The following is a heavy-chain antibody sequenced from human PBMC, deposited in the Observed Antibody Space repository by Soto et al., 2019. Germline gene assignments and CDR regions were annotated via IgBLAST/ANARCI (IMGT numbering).Heavy chain of an antibody. V-gene: IGHV4-38-2*01. Sequence: PSETLSLTCAVSGYSISSGYYWGWSRQPPGKGLEWIGSIYNSGSTYYNPSLKSRVTISVDTSKNQFSLKMSSVTAADTAVYYCARGAHYDFWSGSSCFDDWGQGTLVTVSS. J-gene: IGHJ4*02. CDR2: IYNSGST. CDR3: ARGAHYDFWSGSSCFDD. D-gene: IGHD3-3*01. CDR1: GYSISSGYY.